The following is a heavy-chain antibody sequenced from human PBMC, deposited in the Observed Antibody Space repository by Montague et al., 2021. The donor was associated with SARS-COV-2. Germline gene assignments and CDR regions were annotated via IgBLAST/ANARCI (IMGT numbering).Heavy chain of an antibody. Sequence: SETLSLTCDVSGGSISSGQWWSWVRQPPGKGLEWIGEIYQTGYTNYNPSLRSRVTISVDKSRNQFSLNMTSMTAADTAVYYCATNYGSGTCRGCFDPWGQGTLVTVSS. J-gene: IGHJ5*02. CDR1: GGSISSGQW. D-gene: IGHD3-10*01. V-gene: IGHV4-4*02. CDR2: IYQTGYT. CDR3: ATNYGSGTCRGCFDP.